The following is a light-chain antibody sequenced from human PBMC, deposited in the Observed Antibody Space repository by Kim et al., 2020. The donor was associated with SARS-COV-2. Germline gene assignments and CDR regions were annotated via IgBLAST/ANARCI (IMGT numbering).Light chain of an antibody. CDR3: QQTYISPFT. CDR1: QNINSH. Sequence: GSVGDRVTITCRTSQNINSHLNWYHQKPGRAPKLLIYAASTLQGGVPSRFSGGGSETDFTLTISSLQPGDFATYFCQQTYISPFTFGPGTKVDIK. V-gene: IGKV1-39*01. CDR2: AAS. J-gene: IGKJ3*01.